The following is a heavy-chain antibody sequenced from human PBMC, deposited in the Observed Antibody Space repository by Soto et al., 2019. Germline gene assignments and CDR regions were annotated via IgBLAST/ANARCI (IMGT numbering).Heavy chain of an antibody. Sequence: SETLSLTCTVSGGAIRNSIYYWGWIRQPPGKGLEWIGTIYYDGSVAYSPSLKSRVTLSVDTSRNHFSVKINSVTAADTAVYFCARHRIAVAGPLDYWGQGTLVTVSS. V-gene: IGHV4-39*01. CDR3: ARHRIAVAGPLDY. J-gene: IGHJ4*02. D-gene: IGHD6-19*01. CDR2: IYYDGSV. CDR1: GGAIRNSIYY.